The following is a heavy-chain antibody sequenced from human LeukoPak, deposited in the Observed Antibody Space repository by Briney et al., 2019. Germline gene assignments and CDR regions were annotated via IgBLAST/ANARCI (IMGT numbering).Heavy chain of an antibody. V-gene: IGHV3-23*01. J-gene: IGHJ3*02. Sequence: GGSLRLSCAASGFTFSSYAMSWVRQAPGKGLEWVSVISGSGGSTSYAGSVKGRFTISRDNSTNTLYLQMNSLKTEDTAVYYRTTGGADTGRFDIWGQGTMVTVSS. CDR1: GFTFSSYA. CDR2: ISGSGGST. D-gene: IGHD1-1*01. CDR3: TTGGADTGRFDI.